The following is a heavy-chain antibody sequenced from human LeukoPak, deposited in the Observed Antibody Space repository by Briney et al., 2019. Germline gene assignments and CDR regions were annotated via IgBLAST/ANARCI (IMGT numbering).Heavy chain of an antibody. CDR2: ISGSGGST. V-gene: IGHV3-23*01. J-gene: IGHJ4*02. CDR1: GFTFSSYA. Sequence: PGGSLRLSCAASGFTFSSYAMSWVRQAPGKGLEWVSAISGSGGSTYYADSVKGRFTISRDNSKNTLYLQMNSLRAEDTAVYYCAKGRIAVDLHVEDFDYWGQGTLVTVSS. CDR3: AKGRIAVDLHVEDFDY. D-gene: IGHD6-19*01.